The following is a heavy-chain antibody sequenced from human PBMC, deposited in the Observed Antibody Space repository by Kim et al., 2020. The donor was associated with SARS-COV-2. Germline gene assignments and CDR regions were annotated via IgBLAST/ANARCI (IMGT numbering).Heavy chain of an antibody. J-gene: IGHJ4*02. CDR1: GFTFSSYA. CDR3: AKRRGAYCGGDCYYGDY. V-gene: IGHV3-23*01. CDR2: ISGSGGST. D-gene: IGHD2-21*02. Sequence: GGSLRLSCAASGFTFSSYAMSWVRQAPGKGLEWVSAISGSGGSTYYADSVKGRFTISRDNSKNTLYLQMNSLRAEDTAVYYCAKRRGAYCGGDCYYGDYWGQGTLVTVSS.